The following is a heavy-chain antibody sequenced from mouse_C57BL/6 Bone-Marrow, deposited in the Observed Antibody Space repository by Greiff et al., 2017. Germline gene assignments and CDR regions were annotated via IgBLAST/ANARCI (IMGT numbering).Heavy chain of an antibody. J-gene: IGHJ2*02. CDR1: GFNIKDYY. CDR3: ARPELRQCGYYFDY. V-gene: IGHV14-2*01. Sequence: VQLQQSGAELVKPGASVKLSCTASGFNIKDYYMHWVKQRTEHGLEWIGRIDPEDGETNYTQKFKGKATLTADTSSNTAYLQLSSLTSEDTAVYYSARPELRQCGYYFDYWGQGTSLTVSS. CDR2: IDPEDGET. D-gene: IGHD2-12*01.